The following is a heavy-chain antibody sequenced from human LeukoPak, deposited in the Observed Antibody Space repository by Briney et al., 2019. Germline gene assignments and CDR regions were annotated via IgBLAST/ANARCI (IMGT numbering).Heavy chain of an antibody. CDR3: ARPSYCVFDNCGYWLDP. J-gene: IGHJ5*02. CDR1: GYTLSNNG. Sequence: GASVKVSCKASGYTLSNNGITWVRQAPGQGLEWMGWIAADNRKTYYAQNLQDRVTMTTDSSTNTAYMDLRSLTSEDTAVYYCARPSYCVFDNCGYWLDPWGPGTLITVSS. D-gene: IGHD2-21*01. CDR2: IAADNRKT. V-gene: IGHV1-18*01.